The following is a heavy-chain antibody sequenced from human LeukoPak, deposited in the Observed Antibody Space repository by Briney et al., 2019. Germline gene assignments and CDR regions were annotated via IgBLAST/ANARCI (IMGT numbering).Heavy chain of an antibody. Sequence: PSETLSLTRTVSGGSMSSYYWSWIRQPPGKGLEWIGYIYYSGSSNYNLSLKSRVTMSVDTSKNQCSLKLTSVTAADTAVYYCARDSGYSSSYDHWGQGTLVSVSA. CDR3: ARDSGYSSSYDH. V-gene: IGHV4-59*01. CDR1: GGSMSSYY. D-gene: IGHD6-13*01. CDR2: IYYSGSS. J-gene: IGHJ4*02.